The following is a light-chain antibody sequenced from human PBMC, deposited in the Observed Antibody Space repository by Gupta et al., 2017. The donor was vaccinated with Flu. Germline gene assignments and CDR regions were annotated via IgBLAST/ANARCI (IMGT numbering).Light chain of an antibody. CDR3: QVWDSSSEHQV. Sequence: SYALTQPLSVSVAPGKTARITRGGNNIGSKTVHWYQQKPGQAPVLVVYDDSDRPSGIPERLSGSNSGNTATLTISRVEDGDEADYYCQVWDSSSEHQVFGGGTKLTVL. CDR2: DDS. CDR1: NIGSKT. V-gene: IGLV3-21*03. J-gene: IGLJ2*01.